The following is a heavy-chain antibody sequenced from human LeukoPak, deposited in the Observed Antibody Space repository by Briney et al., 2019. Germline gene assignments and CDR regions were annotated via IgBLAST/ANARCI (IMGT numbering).Heavy chain of an antibody. CDR2: IYYSGST. CDR1: GGSISSGDYY. V-gene: IGHV4-30-4*08. D-gene: IGHD3-10*02. CDR3: ARAPRFGVGAFDI. Sequence: KPSETLSLTCTVSGGSISSGDYYWSWIRQPPGKGLEWIGYIYYSGSTYYNPSLKSRVTILVDTSKNQFSLKLSSVTAADTAVYYCARAPRFGVGAFDIWGQGTMVTVSS. J-gene: IGHJ3*02.